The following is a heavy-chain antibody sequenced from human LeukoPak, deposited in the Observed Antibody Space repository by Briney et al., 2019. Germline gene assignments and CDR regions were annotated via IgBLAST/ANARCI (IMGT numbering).Heavy chain of an antibody. CDR3: ARGYSSSYGGSANWFDP. Sequence: GASVKVSCKASGYIFTDYYMHWVRQAPGQGLEWMGWINPNSGGTNYAQKFQGWVTMTRDTSISTAYMELSRLRSDDTAVYYCARGYSSSYGGSANWFDPWGQGTLVTVSS. D-gene: IGHD6-13*01. CDR2: INPNSGGT. V-gene: IGHV1-2*04. CDR1: GYIFTDYY. J-gene: IGHJ5*02.